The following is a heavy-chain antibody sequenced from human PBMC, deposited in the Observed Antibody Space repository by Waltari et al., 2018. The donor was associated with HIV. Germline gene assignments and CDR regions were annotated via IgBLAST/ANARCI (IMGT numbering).Heavy chain of an antibody. CDR2: IYYSGST. CDR1: GGSISSSSYY. Sequence: QLQLQESGPGLVKPSETLSLTCTVSGGSISSSSYYWGWIRQPPGKGLEWIGSIYYSGSTYYNPSLKSRVTISVDTSKNQFSLKLSSVTAADTAVYYCARQTHGAARIIDYWGQGTLVTVSS. CDR3: ARQTHGAARIIDY. V-gene: IGHV4-39*01. J-gene: IGHJ4*02. D-gene: IGHD6-6*01.